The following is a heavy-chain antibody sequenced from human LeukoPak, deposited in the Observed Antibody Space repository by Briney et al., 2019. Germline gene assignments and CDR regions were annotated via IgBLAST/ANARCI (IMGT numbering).Heavy chain of an antibody. CDR1: GFTFSGYW. CDR3: ARDVLRGFGESNSWFDP. V-gene: IGHV3-7*01. Sequence: GGSLRLSCAASGFTFSGYWMNWVRQAPGKGLEWVANIKQDGSEKFYVDSVKGRFIISRDNAKNSLYLQMNSLRAEDTAVYYCARDVLRGFGESNSWFDPWGQGTLVTVSS. D-gene: IGHD3-10*01. CDR2: IKQDGSEK. J-gene: IGHJ5*02.